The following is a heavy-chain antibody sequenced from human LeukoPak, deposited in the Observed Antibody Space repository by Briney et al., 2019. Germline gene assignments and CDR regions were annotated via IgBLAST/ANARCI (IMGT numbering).Heavy chain of an antibody. CDR3: ARESELHGGWAFYYYYGMDV. CDR2: IKQDATEK. V-gene: IGHV3-7*04. CDR1: APTFSTYW. J-gene: IGHJ6*02. D-gene: IGHD6-19*01. Sequence: PGRCLRPSCAPAAPTFSTYWISCGRHPARNGLEWVANIKQDATEKYYVDSVKGRFTISRDNAKNSLYLQMNSLRAEDTAVYYCARESELHGGWAFYYYYGMDVWGQGTTVTVSS.